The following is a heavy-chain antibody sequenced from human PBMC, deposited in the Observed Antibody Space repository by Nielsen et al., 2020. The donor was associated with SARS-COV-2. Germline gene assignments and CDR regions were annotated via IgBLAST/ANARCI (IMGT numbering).Heavy chain of an antibody. Sequence: GGSLRLSCAASGFTFSSLWMSWVRQVPGKGLEWVADIKPDGSEKVYVDSVKGRFTISRDNAKNSLYLQMNSLRAEDTALYYCANLGDYYYYGMDVWGQGTTVTVSS. D-gene: IGHD3-16*01. V-gene: IGHV3-7*03. CDR2: IKPDGSEK. CDR3: ANLGDYYYYGMDV. CDR1: GFTFSSLW. J-gene: IGHJ6*02.